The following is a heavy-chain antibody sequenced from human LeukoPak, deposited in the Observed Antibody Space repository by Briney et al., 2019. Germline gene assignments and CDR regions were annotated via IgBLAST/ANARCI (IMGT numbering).Heavy chain of an antibody. V-gene: IGHV3-23*01. CDR2: ISGSGGST. CDR3: ARDHRGSYYLYYFDY. J-gene: IGHJ4*02. Sequence: GGSLRLSCAASGFTFSSYAMSWVRQAPGKGLEWVSAISGSGGSTYYADSVKGRFTISRDNSKNTLYLQMNSLRAEDTAVYYCARDHRGSYYLYYFDYWGQGTLVTVSS. CDR1: GFTFSSYA. D-gene: IGHD1-26*01.